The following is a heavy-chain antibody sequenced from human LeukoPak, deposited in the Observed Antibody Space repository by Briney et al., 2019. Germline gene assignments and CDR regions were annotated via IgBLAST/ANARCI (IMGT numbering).Heavy chain of an antibody. Sequence: GGSLRLSCAASGFTFSIYWMHWVRQTPGKGLVWVSRINGDGSNTNYADSVKGRFTISRDNSKNTLYLQMNSLRAEDTAVYYCARDRRRVGATASDYYYYGMDVWGQGTTVTVSS. D-gene: IGHD1-26*01. CDR1: GFTFSIYW. V-gene: IGHV3-74*01. CDR2: INGDGSNT. J-gene: IGHJ6*02. CDR3: ARDRRRVGATASDYYYYGMDV.